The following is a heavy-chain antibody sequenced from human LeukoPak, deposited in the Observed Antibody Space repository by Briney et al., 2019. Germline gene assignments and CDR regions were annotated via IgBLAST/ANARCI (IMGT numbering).Heavy chain of an antibody. CDR3: ARASDENWFDP. CDR1: GGSISTYY. V-gene: IGHV4-59*01. Sequence: PSETLSLTCTVSGGSISTYYWSWIRQPPGKGLEWIGYIYYSGSTNYNPSLKSRVTISVDTSKNQFSLKLSSVTAADTAVYYCARASDENWFDPWGQGTLVTVSS. CDR2: IYYSGST. J-gene: IGHJ5*02.